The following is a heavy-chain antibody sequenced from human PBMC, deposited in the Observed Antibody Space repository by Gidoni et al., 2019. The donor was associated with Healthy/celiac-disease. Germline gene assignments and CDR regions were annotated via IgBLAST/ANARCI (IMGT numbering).Heavy chain of an antibody. J-gene: IGHJ4*02. V-gene: IGHV3-33*01. CDR2: IWYDGSNK. D-gene: IGHD3-10*01. CDR1: GFTFSSYG. Sequence: QVQLVESGGGVVQPGRSLRLSCAASGFTFSSYGMHWVRQAPGKGLEWVAVIWYDGSNKYYADSVKGRFTISRDNSKNTLYLQMNSLRAEDTAVYYCARDSEWYGSGSPTDYWGQGTLVTVSS. CDR3: ARDSEWYGSGSPTDY.